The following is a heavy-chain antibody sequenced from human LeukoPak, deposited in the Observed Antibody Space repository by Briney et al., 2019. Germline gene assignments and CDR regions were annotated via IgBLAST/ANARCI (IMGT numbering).Heavy chain of an antibody. CDR1: GFTFSDYY. D-gene: IGHD3-10*01. Sequence: PGGSLRLSCAASGFTFSDYYMSWIRQAPGKGLEWVSYINSSGYIIYYADSVRGRFTISRDNAKNSLYLQMNSLRAEDTAVYYCARGPAYGSGKFGPFDYWGQGTLVTASS. CDR2: INSSGYII. CDR3: ARGPAYGSGKFGPFDY. V-gene: IGHV3-11*01. J-gene: IGHJ4*02.